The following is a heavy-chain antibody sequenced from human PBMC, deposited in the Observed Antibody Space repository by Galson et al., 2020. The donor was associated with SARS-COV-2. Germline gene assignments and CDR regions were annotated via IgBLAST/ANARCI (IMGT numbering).Heavy chain of an antibody. CDR3: ARREGAGRFDY. Sequence: KIGESLKISCKASGYSFINYWIGWLRQMPGKGLEWMGIIYPGDSDTKYSPSFQGQVTMSADKSISTAHLQWSSLKASDTAIYYCARREGAGRFDYWGQGTLVTVSS. J-gene: IGHJ4*02. CDR1: GYSFINYW. CDR2: IYPGDSDT. V-gene: IGHV5-51*01. D-gene: IGHD1-26*01.